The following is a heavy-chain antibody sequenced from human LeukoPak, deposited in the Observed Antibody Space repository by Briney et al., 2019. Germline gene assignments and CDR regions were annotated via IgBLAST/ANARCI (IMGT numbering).Heavy chain of an antibody. D-gene: IGHD3-16*02. Sequence: GGSLRLSCAASEYTFSRYWMSWVRQAPGKGLEWVANIKQDGSEKDYVDSVKGRFTISRDNAKNSLYLQMNSLRAEDTGVYYCARGDTQSKYRQFDSWGQGSLVIVSS. CDR2: IKQDGSEK. CDR1: EYTFSRYW. V-gene: IGHV3-7*04. CDR3: ARGDTQSKYRQFDS. J-gene: IGHJ4*02.